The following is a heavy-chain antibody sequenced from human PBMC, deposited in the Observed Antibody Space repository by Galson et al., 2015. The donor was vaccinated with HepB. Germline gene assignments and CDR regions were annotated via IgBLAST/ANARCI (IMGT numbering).Heavy chain of an antibody. CDR1: GYTFTSYY. Sequence: SVKVSCKASGYTFTSYYMHWVRQAPGQGLEWMGIINPSGGSTSYAQKLQGRVTMTRDTSTSTVYMELSSLRSEDTAVYYCARGYWRARGAFDIWGQGTMVTVSS. J-gene: IGHJ3*02. D-gene: IGHD1-26*01. CDR3: ARGYWRARGAFDI. CDR2: INPSGGST. V-gene: IGHV1-46*04.